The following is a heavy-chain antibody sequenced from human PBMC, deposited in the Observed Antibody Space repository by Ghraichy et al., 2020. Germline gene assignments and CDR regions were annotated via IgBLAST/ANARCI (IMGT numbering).Heavy chain of an antibody. CDR3: VRGLGNYYGAGSYSPFDF. D-gene: IGHD3-10*01. CDR1: GFSFSAYG. CDR2: IWHDGSKV. J-gene: IGHJ4*02. Sequence: GGSLRLSCAASGFSFSAYGMHWVRQAPGQGLEWVAFIWHDGSKVYFADSVRGRFNVSRDNPKNSLSLQMNSLTAEDTAVYYCVRGLGNYYGAGSYSPFDFWGQGALGSVSA. V-gene: IGHV3-33*01.